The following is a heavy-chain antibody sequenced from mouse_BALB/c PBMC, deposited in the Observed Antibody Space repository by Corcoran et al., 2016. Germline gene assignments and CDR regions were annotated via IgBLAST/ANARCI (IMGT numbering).Heavy chain of an antibody. Sequence: QIQLVQSGPELKKPGETVKISCKASGYTFTNYGMNWVKQAPGKGLKWMGWINTYTGEPTYADDFKGRFAFSLETSASTAYLQINNLKNEDMATYFCAVMGYYVFDYWGQGTTLTVSS. D-gene: IGHD2-3*01. V-gene: IGHV9-1*02. J-gene: IGHJ2*01. CDR3: AVMGYYVFDY. CDR1: GYTFTNYG. CDR2: INTYTGEP.